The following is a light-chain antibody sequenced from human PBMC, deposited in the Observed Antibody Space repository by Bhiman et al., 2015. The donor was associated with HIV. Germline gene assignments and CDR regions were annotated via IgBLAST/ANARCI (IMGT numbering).Light chain of an antibody. CDR2: DVD. V-gene: IGLV2-11*01. J-gene: IGLJ1*01. CDR1: TTDVLSFAF. CDR3: CSYTGSSSTYYV. Sequence: QSALTQPRSVSGSPGQSVTISCTATTTDVLSFAFVSWYQQHPGKAPKLIISDVDKRPSGVPDRFSGSKSGNTASLIISGLQAEDDADYYCCSYTGSSSTYYVFGTGTKVTVL.